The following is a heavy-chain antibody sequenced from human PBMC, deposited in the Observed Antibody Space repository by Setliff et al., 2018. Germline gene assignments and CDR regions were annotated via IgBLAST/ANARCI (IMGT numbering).Heavy chain of an antibody. CDR3: TVYNTGSSKDHY. D-gene: IGHD2-8*02. Sequence: SETLSLTCAVSDFSISSGYYWGWIRQPPGKGLEWIGSIYHSGSTYYNPSLKSRVTISVDTSKNQFSLKLSSVTAADTALYYCTVYNTGSSKDHYWGQGTPVTVSS. V-gene: IGHV4-38-2*01. J-gene: IGHJ4*02. CDR2: IYHSGST. CDR1: DFSISSGYY.